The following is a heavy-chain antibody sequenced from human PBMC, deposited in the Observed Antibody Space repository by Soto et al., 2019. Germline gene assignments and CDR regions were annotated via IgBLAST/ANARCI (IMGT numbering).Heavy chain of an antibody. D-gene: IGHD6-19*01. CDR1: GYTFTSYA. CDR2: INAGNGNT. V-gene: IGHV1-3*01. J-gene: IGHJ4*02. Sequence: QVQLVQSGAEVKKPGASVKVSCKASGYTFTSYAMHWVRQAPGQRLEWMGWINAGNGNTKYSQKFQGRVTITRDTSASTAYMELSSLRSEDTAVYYCARDCSSGFNFDYWGQGTLVTVSS. CDR3: ARDCSSGFNFDY.